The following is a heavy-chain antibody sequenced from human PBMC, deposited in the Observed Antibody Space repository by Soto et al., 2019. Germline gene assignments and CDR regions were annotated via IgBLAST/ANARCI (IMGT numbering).Heavy chain of an antibody. V-gene: IGHV1-46*01. D-gene: IGHD3-22*01. Sequence: ASVKVSCKASGCTFTSYYMHWVRQAPGQGLEWMGIINPSGGSTSYAQKFQGRVTMTRDTSTSTVYMELSSLRSEDTAVYYCARFGAPGGASGVVVITSYYFDYWGQGTLVTVSS. CDR1: GCTFTSYY. J-gene: IGHJ4*02. CDR2: INPSGGST. CDR3: ARFGAPGGASGVVVITSYYFDY.